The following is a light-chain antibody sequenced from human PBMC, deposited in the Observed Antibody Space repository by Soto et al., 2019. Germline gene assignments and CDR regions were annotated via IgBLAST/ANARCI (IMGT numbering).Light chain of an antibody. Sequence: EIILTQSPATLSVSPGERATLSCRASQSVNSNLAWYQQKPGQAHRLLIYGASTRATAIPARFSGSGSGTDFTLTTSSLQSDDVVLYYGQQYNNWPPGTFGQGTKVYIK. J-gene: IGKJ1*01. CDR1: QSVNSN. CDR3: QQYNNWPPGT. V-gene: IGKV3-15*01. CDR2: GAS.